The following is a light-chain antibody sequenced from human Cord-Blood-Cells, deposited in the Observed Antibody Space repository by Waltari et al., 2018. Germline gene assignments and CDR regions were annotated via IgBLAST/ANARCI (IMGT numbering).Light chain of an antibody. V-gene: IGLV1-40*01. Sequence: QSVLTQPPSVSGAPGQRVTIPCPGSSTNLGPGSDVHRYQQLPGTAPKLLIYGNSNRPSGVPDRFSGSKSGTSASLAITWLQAEDEADYYCQSYDSSLSGVVFGGGTKLTVL. CDR2: GNS. J-gene: IGLJ2*01. CDR3: QSYDSSLSGVV. CDR1: STNLGPGSD.